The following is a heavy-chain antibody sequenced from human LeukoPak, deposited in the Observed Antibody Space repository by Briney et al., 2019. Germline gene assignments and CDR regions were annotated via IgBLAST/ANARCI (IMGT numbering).Heavy chain of an antibody. J-gene: IGHJ4*02. D-gene: IGHD2-2*01. CDR3: ARDAYSSTSSDY. Sequence: PSETLSLTCTVSGGSISSSSYYWGWIRQPPGKGLEWIGSIYYSGSTYYNPSLKSRVTISVDTSKNQFSLKLSSVTAADTAVYYCARDAYSSTSSDYWGQGTLVTVSS. V-gene: IGHV4-39*07. CDR1: GGSISSSSYY. CDR2: IYYSGST.